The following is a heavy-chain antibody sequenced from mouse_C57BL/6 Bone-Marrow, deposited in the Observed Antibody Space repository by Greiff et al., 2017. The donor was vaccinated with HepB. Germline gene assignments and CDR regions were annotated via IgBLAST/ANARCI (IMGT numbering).Heavy chain of an antibody. CDR3: AREDSSGYLYYAMDY. J-gene: IGHJ4*01. Sequence: QVHVKQPGAELVKPGASVKLSCKASGYTFTSYWMHWVKQRPGQGLEWIGMIHPNSGSTNYNEKFKSKATLTVDKSSSTAYMQLSSLTSEDSAVYYCAREDSSGYLYYAMDYWGQGTSVTVSS. CDR2: IHPNSGST. CDR1: GYTFTSYW. V-gene: IGHV1-64*01. D-gene: IGHD3-2*02.